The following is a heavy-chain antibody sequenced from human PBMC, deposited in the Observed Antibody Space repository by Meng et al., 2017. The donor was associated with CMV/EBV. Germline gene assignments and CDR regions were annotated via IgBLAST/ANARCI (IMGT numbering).Heavy chain of an antibody. J-gene: IGHJ4*02. CDR2: IYYSGST. CDR3: ARKKVLVVPAAISPRTYYFDY. Sequence: GSLRLSCTVSGGSVSSGSYYWSWIRQPPGKGLEWIGYIYYSGSTNYNPSLKSRVTISVDTSKNQFSLKRSSVTAADTAVYYCARKKVLVVPAAISPRTYYFDYWGQGTLVTVSS. CDR1: GGSVSSGSYY. D-gene: IGHD2-2*02. V-gene: IGHV4-61*01.